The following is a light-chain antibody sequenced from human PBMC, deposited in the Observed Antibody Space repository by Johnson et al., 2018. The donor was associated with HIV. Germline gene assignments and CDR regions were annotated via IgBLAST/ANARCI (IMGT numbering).Light chain of an antibody. CDR3: GTWDSSLSADV. J-gene: IGLJ1*01. CDR1: SSNIGNNY. V-gene: IGLV1-51*01. Sequence: QLVLTQPPSVSAAPGQKVTISCSGSSSNIGNNYVSWYQQLPGTAPTLLIYDNNTRPSGIPDRFSGSKSGTSATLGITGLQTGDEADYYCGTWDSSLSADVFGTGTKVTVL. CDR2: DNN.